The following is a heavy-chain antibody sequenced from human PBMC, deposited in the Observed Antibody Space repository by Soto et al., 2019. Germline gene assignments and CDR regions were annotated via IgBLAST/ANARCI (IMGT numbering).Heavy chain of an antibody. CDR3: ARGRTYCRGGSCYGDAFDI. Sequence: PSETLSLTCTVSGGSISSYYWSWIRQPPGKRLEWIGYIYYSGSTNSNPSLKSRVTISVDTYKNQFSLKLSSVTAADTAVYYCARGRTYCRGGSCYGDAFDIWGEGGMVT. V-gene: IGHV4-59*01. CDR2: IYYSGST. J-gene: IGHJ3*02. D-gene: IGHD2-15*01. CDR1: GGSISSYY.